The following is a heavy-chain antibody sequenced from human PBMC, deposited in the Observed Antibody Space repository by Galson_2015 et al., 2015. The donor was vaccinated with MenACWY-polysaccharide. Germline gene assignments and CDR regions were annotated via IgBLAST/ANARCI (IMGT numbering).Heavy chain of an antibody. J-gene: IGHJ4*02. Sequence: PRLSCAASGFSFSAYGMSWVRQAPGRGLGWVSGSGSGGGLYYADPVKGRVTVSRDHSKNTLYLQMNNLRAEDTAVYYCAKVGPRSSWTMGLDYWGQGTLVTVSS. D-gene: IGHD6-13*01. CDR3: AKVGPRSSWTMGLDY. CDR2: SGSGGGL. CDR1: GFSFSAYG. V-gene: IGHV3-23*01.